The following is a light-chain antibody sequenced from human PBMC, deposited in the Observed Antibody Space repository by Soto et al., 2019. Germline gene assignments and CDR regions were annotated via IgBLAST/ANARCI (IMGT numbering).Light chain of an antibody. Sequence: QPVLTQPPSVSGAPGQRVTISCTGSSSNIGATSNVYWYQQLPGAAPKLLFYDNNSRPSGVPDRFSGSKSGTSASLAITGLQAEDEADYYCQSYDFSLPAVVFGGGTKLTVL. J-gene: IGLJ2*01. CDR1: SSNIGATSN. V-gene: IGLV1-40*01. CDR2: DNN. CDR3: QSYDFSLPAVV.